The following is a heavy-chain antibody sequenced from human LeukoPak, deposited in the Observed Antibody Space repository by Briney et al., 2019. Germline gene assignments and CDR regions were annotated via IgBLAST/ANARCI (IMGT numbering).Heavy chain of an antibody. J-gene: IGHJ4*02. V-gene: IGHV3-11*04. CDR3: ARDFAGGDDY. CDR2: ISSSGGAI. D-gene: IGHD3-16*01. Sequence: GGSLRLSCAASGFTFSDYYMSWIRQAPGKGLEWVSYISSSGGAIYFADSVKGRFTIARDNAKKSLHLQMNSLRAEDTAVYYCARDFAGGDDYWGQGTLVTVSS. CDR1: GFTFSDYY.